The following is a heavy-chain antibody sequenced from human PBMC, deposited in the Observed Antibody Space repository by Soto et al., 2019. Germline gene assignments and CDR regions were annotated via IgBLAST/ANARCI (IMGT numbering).Heavy chain of an antibody. CDR3: ATDVDAY. Sequence: EVQLVESGGGLVQPGGSVRLSCAASGFSFSGFSMNWVRQAPGKGLEWLSFISSGSSTIYYADSVKGRFTISRDNAKNSLYLQMNNLRVEDTAVYYCATDVDAYWGQGTLVTVSS. J-gene: IGHJ4*02. CDR1: GFSFSGFS. D-gene: IGHD3-9*01. V-gene: IGHV3-48*01. CDR2: ISSGSSTI.